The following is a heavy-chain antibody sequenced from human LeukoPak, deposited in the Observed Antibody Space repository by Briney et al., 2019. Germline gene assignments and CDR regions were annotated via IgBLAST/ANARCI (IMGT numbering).Heavy chain of an antibody. D-gene: IGHD3-10*01. CDR2: IRYDGSNK. CDR3: AKITYYYGSGSYTEFDY. CDR1: GFTFSSYG. V-gene: IGHV3-30*02. Sequence: QPGGSLRLPCAASGFTFSSYGMHWVRQAPGKGLEWVAFIRYDGSNKYYADSVKGRFTISRDNSKNTLYLQMNSLRAEDTAVYYCAKITYYYGSGSYTEFDYWGQGTLVTVSS. J-gene: IGHJ4*02.